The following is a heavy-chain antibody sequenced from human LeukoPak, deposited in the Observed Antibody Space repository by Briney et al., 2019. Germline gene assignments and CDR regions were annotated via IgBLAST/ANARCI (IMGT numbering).Heavy chain of an antibody. CDR3: AREVQLERLGFGKEGSAFDY. J-gene: IGHJ4*02. CDR1: GGSISSSSYY. V-gene: IGHV4-39*07. D-gene: IGHD1-1*01. CDR2: IYYSGST. Sequence: SETLSLTCSVSGGSISSSSYYWAWIRQPPGKGLEWIASIYYSGSTYCNPSLRSRVTISVDTSKNQFSLKLSSVTAADTAVYYCAREVQLERLGFGKEGSAFDYWGQGTLVTVSS.